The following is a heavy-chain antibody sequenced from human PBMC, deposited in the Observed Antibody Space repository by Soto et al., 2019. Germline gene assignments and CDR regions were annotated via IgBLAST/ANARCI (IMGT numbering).Heavy chain of an antibody. CDR3: ARASGTVYVSGNWFDP. Sequence: QVQLVESGGGVVQPGRSLRLSCAASGFTFSSYAMHWVRQAPGKGLEWVAVISYDGSNKYYADSVKGRVTISRDNSKNTLYLQMNSLRAEDTAVYYCARASGTVYVSGNWFDPWGQGTLVTVSS. CDR1: GFTFSSYA. J-gene: IGHJ5*02. CDR2: ISYDGSNK. V-gene: IGHV3-30-3*01. D-gene: IGHD1-1*01.